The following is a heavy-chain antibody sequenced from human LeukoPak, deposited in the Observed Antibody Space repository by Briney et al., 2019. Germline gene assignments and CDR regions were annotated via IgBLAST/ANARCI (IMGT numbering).Heavy chain of an antibody. CDR2: IKQDGSEK. CDR3: AITYTSGYFDC. J-gene: IGHJ4*02. Sequence: QPGGSLRLSCAASGFTFSSYWMSWVRQAPGKGLEWVANIKQDGSEKYYVDSVKGRFTISRDNAKNSLYLQMNSLRAEDTAVYYCAITYTSGYFDCWGQGTLVTVSS. V-gene: IGHV3-7*02. D-gene: IGHD5-18*01. CDR1: GFTFSSYW.